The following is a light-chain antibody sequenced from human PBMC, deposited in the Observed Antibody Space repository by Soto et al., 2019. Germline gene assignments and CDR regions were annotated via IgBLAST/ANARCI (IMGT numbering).Light chain of an antibody. CDR1: STDANDYNY. Sequence: QSVLTQPPSASGSPGQSVTISCTGASTDANDYNYVSWYQQYPGKAPKLIIYEVIRRPSGVPDRFSGSKTGNTASLTVSGLLAEDEANYYCSSYVGDNNVVFGGGTKLTVL. J-gene: IGLJ2*01. V-gene: IGLV2-8*01. CDR2: EVI. CDR3: SSYVGDNNVV.